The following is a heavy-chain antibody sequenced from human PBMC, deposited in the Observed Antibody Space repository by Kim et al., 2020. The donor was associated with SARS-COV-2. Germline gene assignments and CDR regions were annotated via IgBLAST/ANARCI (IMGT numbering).Heavy chain of an antibody. V-gene: IGHV3-53*01. CDR1: GFTVSSNY. J-gene: IGHJ6*03. CDR3: GRESPLVVPATLDYYYY. Sequence: GGSLRLSCAASGFTVSSNYMSWVRQAPGKGLEWVSVISSDGITYFANSVKGRFTISRDNSKNTLSLQMNSLRVEDTAVYYCGRESPLVVPATLDYYYY. CDR2: ISSDGIT. D-gene: IGHD2-15*01.